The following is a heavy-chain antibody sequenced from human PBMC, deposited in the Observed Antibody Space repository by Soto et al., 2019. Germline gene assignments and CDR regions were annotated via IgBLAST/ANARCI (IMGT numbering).Heavy chain of an antibody. CDR1: RYTFNSYA. D-gene: IGHD3-22*01. Sequence: ASENVSYKASRYTFNSYAMHWVRQAPGQRLKGMGWINACNGNTKYSQQFQGRVTITRDTSASTAYMELSSVRAEDTAVYYCARSCDCSNYYCYCDSWGQGTLVTVSS. CDR2: INACNGNT. J-gene: IGHJ5*01. V-gene: IGHV1-3*01. CDR3: ARSCDCSNYYCYCDS.